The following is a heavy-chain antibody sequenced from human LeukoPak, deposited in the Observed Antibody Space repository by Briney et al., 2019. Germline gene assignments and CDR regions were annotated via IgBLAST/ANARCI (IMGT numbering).Heavy chain of an antibody. Sequence: SETLSLTCTVSGGSISSGSYYWSWIRQPPGKGLEWIGYIYYSGSTNYNPSLKSRVTISVDTSKNQFSLKLSSVTAADTAVYYCARELRGYSNYADYWGQGTMVSVCS. D-gene: IGHD4-11*01. J-gene: IGHJ4*02. CDR3: ARELRGYSNYADY. V-gene: IGHV4-61*01. CDR2: IYYSGST. CDR1: GGSISSGSYY.